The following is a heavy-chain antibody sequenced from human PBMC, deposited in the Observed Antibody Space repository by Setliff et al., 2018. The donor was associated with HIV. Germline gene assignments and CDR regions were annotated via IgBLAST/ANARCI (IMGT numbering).Heavy chain of an antibody. CDR3: ATEGERIAVASTGGNY. D-gene: IGHD6-19*01. CDR2: VDPEDGET. Sequence: ASVKVSCKASGYTFIDYYMHWVQQAPGKGLEWMGRVDPEDGETIYAEKFQGRVTITADTSTDTAYMELSSLRSEDTAVYYCATEGERIAVASTGGNYWGQGTLVTVSS. J-gene: IGHJ4*02. CDR1: GYTFIDYY. V-gene: IGHV1-69-2*01.